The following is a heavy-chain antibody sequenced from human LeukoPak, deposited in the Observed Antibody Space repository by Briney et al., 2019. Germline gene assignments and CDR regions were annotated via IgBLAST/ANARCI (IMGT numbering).Heavy chain of an antibody. CDR3: VKDLNWAFDY. Sequence: GGSLRLSCAASGFTFSSYGMHWVRQAPGKGLEWVAVIWYDGSNKYYADSVKGRFTISRDNSKNTLYLQINSLRAEDTAVYYCVKDLNWAFDYWGQGTLVTVSS. J-gene: IGHJ4*02. D-gene: IGHD3-16*01. CDR1: GFTFSSYG. CDR2: IWYDGSNK. V-gene: IGHV3-33*06.